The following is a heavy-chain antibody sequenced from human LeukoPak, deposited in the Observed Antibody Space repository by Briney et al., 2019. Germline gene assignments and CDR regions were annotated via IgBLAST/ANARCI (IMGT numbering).Heavy chain of an antibody. V-gene: IGHV3-23*01. CDR1: GFTFSSYD. Sequence: PGGSLRLSCAASGFTFSSYDMSWVRQAPGKGLEWVSAISGSGGSTYYADSVKGRFTISRDNSKNTLYLQMNSLRAEDTAVYYCAKASNYGSGSYYPRGVDYWGQGTLVTVSS. D-gene: IGHD3-10*01. CDR2: ISGSGGST. CDR3: AKASNYGSGSYYPRGVDY. J-gene: IGHJ4*02.